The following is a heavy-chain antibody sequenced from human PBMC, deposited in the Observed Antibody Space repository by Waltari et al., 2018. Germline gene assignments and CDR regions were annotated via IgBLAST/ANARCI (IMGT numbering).Heavy chain of an antibody. CDR2: ISSSSTI. Sequence: EVQLVESGGGLVQPGGSLRLSCAASGFTFSSYGMNWVRQAPGKGLEWVSYISSSSTIYYADSVKGRVTISRDNAKRSLYLQMNSLRAEDTAVYYCASGSYSYGLGYWGQGTLVTVSS. D-gene: IGHD5-18*01. V-gene: IGHV3-48*01. J-gene: IGHJ4*02. CDR1: GFTFSSYG. CDR3: ASGSYSYGLGY.